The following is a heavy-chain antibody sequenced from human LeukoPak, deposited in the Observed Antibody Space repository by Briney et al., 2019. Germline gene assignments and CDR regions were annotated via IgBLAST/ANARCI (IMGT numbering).Heavy chain of an antibody. Sequence: ASVKVCCKASGYTFTSYYMHWVRQAPGQGLEWKGISNPSGGSTSYAQKFQGRVTMTRDTSTSTVYMELSSLRSEDTAVYYCARDSSITFGGVIVLRYYFDYWGQGTLVTVSS. CDR2: SNPSGGST. CDR3: ARDSSITFGGVIVLRYYFDY. D-gene: IGHD3-16*02. J-gene: IGHJ4*02. V-gene: IGHV1-46*01. CDR1: GYTFTSYY.